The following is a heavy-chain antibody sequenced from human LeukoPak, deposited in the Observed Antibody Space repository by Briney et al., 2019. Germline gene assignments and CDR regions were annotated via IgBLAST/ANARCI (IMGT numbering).Heavy chain of an antibody. CDR3: AKEFCQGSCSQDYFDY. V-gene: IGHV3-30*18. D-gene: IGHD2-15*01. J-gene: IGHJ4*02. CDR1: GFTFSTHG. Sequence: GSLRLSCAASGFTFSTHGIHWVRQAPGKGLEWVSVISYDGHSKYYADSVKGRFTISRDNAKNTVSLQMDSLTPEDTAVYYCAKEFCQGSCSQDYFDYWGQGTLVTVSS. CDR2: ISYDGHSK.